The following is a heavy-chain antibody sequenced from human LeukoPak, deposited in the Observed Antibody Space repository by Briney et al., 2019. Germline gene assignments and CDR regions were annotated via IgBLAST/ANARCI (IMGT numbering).Heavy chain of an antibody. Sequence: SETLSLTCAVYGVSFSGYYWSWIRQPPGKGLEWIGEINHSGSTNYNPSLKSRVTISVDTSKNQFYLKLSSVTAAERAVYYCARESGGEYYDILTGYYSNPFDYWGQGTLVTVSS. CDR1: GVSFSGYY. D-gene: IGHD3-9*01. J-gene: IGHJ4*02. CDR3: ARESGGEYYDILTGYYSNPFDY. V-gene: IGHV4-34*01. CDR2: INHSGST.